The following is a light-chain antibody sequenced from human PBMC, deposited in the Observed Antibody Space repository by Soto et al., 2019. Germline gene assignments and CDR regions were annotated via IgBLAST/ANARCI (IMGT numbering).Light chain of an antibody. V-gene: IGKV4-1*01. CDR2: WAS. J-gene: IGKJ4*01. CDR3: QQYYSAPPT. CDR1: QSVLYSSNNKNY. Sequence: DIVMTQSPDSLAVSLGERATINCKSSQSVLYSSNNKNYLAWYQQKPGQPPKLLIYWASTRESGVPYRFSGSGSGTDFTLTISSLQAEDVAVYYCQQYYSAPPTFGGGTNVEIK.